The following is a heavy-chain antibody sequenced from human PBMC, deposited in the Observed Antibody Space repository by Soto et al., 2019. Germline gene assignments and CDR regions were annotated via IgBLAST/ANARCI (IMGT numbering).Heavy chain of an antibody. D-gene: IGHD1-26*01. Sequence: QVQLVQSGAEVKKPGSSVKVSCKASGGTFSSYTISWVRQAPGQGLEWMGRIIPILGIANYAQKFQGRVTITADKSTSTAYMELSSLRSEDTAVYYCARGQGATSYYYYGIDVWGQGTTVTVSS. V-gene: IGHV1-69*02. CDR2: IIPILGIA. J-gene: IGHJ6*02. CDR3: ARGQGATSYYYYGIDV. CDR1: GGTFSSYT.